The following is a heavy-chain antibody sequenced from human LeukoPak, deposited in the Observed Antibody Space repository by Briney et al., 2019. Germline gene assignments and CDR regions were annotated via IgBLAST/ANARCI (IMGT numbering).Heavy chain of an antibody. J-gene: IGHJ4*02. Sequence: SETLSLTCAVYGGSFSGYSWSWIRQPPGKGLEWIGHINHSRSTNYNPSLKSRVTISVDTSKKQFSLNLYSVTAADTAVYCCASNEVVTTAWDFDYWGQGTLVTVSS. CDR3: ASNEVVTTAWDFDY. CDR1: GGSFSGYS. V-gene: IGHV4-34*01. D-gene: IGHD2-21*02. CDR2: INHSRST.